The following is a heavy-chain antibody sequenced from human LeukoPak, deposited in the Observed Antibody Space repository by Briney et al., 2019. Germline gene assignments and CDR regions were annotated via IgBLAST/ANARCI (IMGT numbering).Heavy chain of an antibody. V-gene: IGHV1-2*02. CDR2: INPNGGGT. CDR1: GYTFTGYY. Sequence: ASVKVSCKASGYTFTGYYMHWVRQAPGQGLEWMGWINPNGGGTNYAQTFQGRVTMTRDTSISTAYMELSRLRSDDTAVYYCARNVGTSWGSELGYWGQGTLVTVSS. D-gene: IGHD7-27*01. J-gene: IGHJ4*02. CDR3: ARNVGTSWGSELGY.